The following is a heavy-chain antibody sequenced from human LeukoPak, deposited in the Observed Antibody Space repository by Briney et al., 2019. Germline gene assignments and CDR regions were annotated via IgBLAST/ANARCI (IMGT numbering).Heavy chain of an antibody. V-gene: IGHV4-34*01. CDR3: ARGPRVRYYYDSSGYYWDY. J-gene: IGHJ4*02. CDR1: GGSFSGHY. D-gene: IGHD3-22*01. CDR2: INHSGST. Sequence: SETLSLTCAVYGGSFSGHYWSWIRQPPGKGLEWIGEINHSGSTNYNPSLKSRVTISVDTSKNQFSLKLSSVTAADTAVYYCARGPRVRYYYDSSGYYWDYWGQGTLVTVSS.